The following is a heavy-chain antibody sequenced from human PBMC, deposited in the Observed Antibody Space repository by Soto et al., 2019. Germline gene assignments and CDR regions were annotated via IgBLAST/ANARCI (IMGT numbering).Heavy chain of an antibody. CDR1: GGSFSGYQ. D-gene: IGHD3-10*01. CDR3: ARGLILWFGELSRRGGYYYYMDV. Sequence: QVQLQQWGAGLLKPSETLSLTCAVYGGSFSGYQWTWIRQTPGKGLEWIGEINDTGNINYNPSLKSRVTIFIDTPKKQICLKLTSVTAADTAVYYCARGLILWFGELSRRGGYYYYMDVWGKGTTVTVPS. J-gene: IGHJ6*03. CDR2: INDTGNI. V-gene: IGHV4-34*01.